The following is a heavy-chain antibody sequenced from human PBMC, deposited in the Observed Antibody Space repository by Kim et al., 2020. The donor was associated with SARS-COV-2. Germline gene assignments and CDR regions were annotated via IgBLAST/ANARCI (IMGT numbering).Heavy chain of an antibody. V-gene: IGHV4-59*13. D-gene: IGHD5-12*01. Sequence: SETLSLTCTVSGGSISSYYWSWIRQPPGKGLEWIGYIYYSGSTNYNPSLKSRVTISVDTSKNQFSLKLSSVTAADTAVYYFAREGEDGYNLAYFDYWGQGTLVAVSS. CDR2: IYYSGST. CDR3: AREGEDGYNLAYFDY. J-gene: IGHJ4*02. CDR1: GGSISSYY.